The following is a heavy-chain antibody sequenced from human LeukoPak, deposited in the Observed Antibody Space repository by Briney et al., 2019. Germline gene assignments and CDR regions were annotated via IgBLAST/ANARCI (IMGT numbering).Heavy chain of an antibody. D-gene: IGHD2/OR15-2a*01. CDR3: TKVSNYLPRDSFFTPLYF. CDR2: IGGSGVGT. J-gene: IGHJ4*02. CDR1: GFTFSRTA. V-gene: IGHV3-23*01. Sequence: GGSLRLSCAASGFTFSRTAMTWVRQAPGKGLEWVATIGGSGVGTYYADSVKGRFNISRDNSKNTLYLQMNSLRTEDTAMYYCTKVSNYLPRDSFFTPLYFWAQGTLVTVS.